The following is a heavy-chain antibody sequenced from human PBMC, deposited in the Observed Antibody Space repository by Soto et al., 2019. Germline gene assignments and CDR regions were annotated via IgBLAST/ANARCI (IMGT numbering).Heavy chain of an antibody. V-gene: IGHV1-18*01. J-gene: IGHJ5*02. D-gene: IGHD4-4*01. Sequence: ASVKVSCKASGYTFTSYGISGVRQAPGQGLEWMGWISAYNGNTNYAQKLQGRVTMTTDTSTSTAYMELRSLRSDDTAVYYCARYSNYDAFWSLNCFEPWGQGTLVTVSS. CDR3: ARYSNYDAFWSLNCFEP. CDR2: ISAYNGNT. CDR1: GYTFTSYG.